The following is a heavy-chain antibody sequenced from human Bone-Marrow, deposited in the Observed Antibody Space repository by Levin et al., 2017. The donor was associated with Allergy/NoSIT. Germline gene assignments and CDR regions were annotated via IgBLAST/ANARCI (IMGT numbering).Heavy chain of an antibody. Sequence: GESLKISCKASGYTFANHHMHWVRQAPGQGLEWMGVINPYGGTVAYAQRFRGRVPMTRDASTSTVYLQLNSLRFEDTAVYYCASDGHVASPRKDYYYYYYMGVWGTGTTLTVSS. CDR2: INPYGGTV. CDR3: ASDGHVASPRKDYYYYYYMGV. J-gene: IGHJ6*03. D-gene: IGHD3-3*02. V-gene: IGHV1-46*03. CDR1: GYTFANHH.